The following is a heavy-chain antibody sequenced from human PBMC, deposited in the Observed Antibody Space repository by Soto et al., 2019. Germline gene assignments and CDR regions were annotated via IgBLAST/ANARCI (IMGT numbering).Heavy chain of an antibody. Sequence: PGGSLRLSCAASGDTFCNAWMGGVRRAPGKGLEWVGRIKSKTDGGTTDYAAPVKGRFTISRDDSKNTLYLQMNSLKTEDTAVYYCTTDGFSNYDYVWGSSHGFDYWGQGTLVTVSS. V-gene: IGHV3-15*01. CDR2: IKSKTDGGTT. J-gene: IGHJ4*02. D-gene: IGHD3-16*01. CDR1: GDTFCNAW. CDR3: TTDGFSNYDYVWGSSHGFDY.